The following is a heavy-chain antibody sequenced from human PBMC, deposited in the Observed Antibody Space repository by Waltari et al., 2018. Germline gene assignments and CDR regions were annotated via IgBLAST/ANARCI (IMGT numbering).Heavy chain of an antibody. V-gene: IGHV1-69*05. J-gene: IGHJ3*02. CDR3: AGTLYYYDSSGYNAFDI. Sequence: VQLVQSGAEVKKPGATVKISCKASGYTFTDYYMHWVRQAPGQGLEWMGGIIPIFGTANYAQKYQGRVTITTDESTSTAYMELSSLRSEDTAVYYCAGTLYYYDSSGYNAFDIWGQGTMVTVSS. CDR1: GYTFTDYY. CDR2: IIPIFGTA. D-gene: IGHD3-22*01.